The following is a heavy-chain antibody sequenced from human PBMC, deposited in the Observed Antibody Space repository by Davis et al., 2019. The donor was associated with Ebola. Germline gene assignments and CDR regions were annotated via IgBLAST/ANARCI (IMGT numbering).Heavy chain of an antibody. J-gene: IGHJ5*02. D-gene: IGHD1-26*01. CDR2: IYHSGST. V-gene: IGHV4-4*02. Sequence: SETLSLTCAVSGGSISSSNWWSWVRQPPGKGLEWIGEIYHSGSTNYNPSLKSRVTISVDKSKNQFSLKLTSVTPADTAVYYCARGGQGVGAGRWLDPWGQGNLVIVSS. CDR1: GGSISSSNW. CDR3: ARGGQGVGAGRWLDP.